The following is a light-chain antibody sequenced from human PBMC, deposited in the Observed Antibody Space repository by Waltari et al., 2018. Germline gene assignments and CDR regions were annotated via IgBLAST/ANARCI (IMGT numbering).Light chain of an antibody. V-gene: IGLV4-69*01. J-gene: IGLJ3*02. Sequence: QLVLTQSPSASASLGASVKLTCTLDSGHSSNIVAWLQQQPEEGPRYLMKINSDGSHRKGDGIPDRFSGASSGAERYLTISSVQSEDEADYYCQTGGHGTWVFGGGTKLTVL. CDR3: QTGGHGTWV. CDR1: SGHSSNI. CDR2: INSDGSH.